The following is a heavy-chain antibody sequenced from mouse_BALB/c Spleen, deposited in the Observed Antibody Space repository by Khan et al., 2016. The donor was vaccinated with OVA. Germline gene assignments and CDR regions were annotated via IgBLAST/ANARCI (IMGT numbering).Heavy chain of an antibody. Sequence: QVQLQQSGPELVRPGVSVKISCKGSGYTFTDYAMYWVKQSHAETLEWIGLISTYSANTNYNQKFKGKATMTVDKSSSTAYMVLARLTSEDSAMYYCARPAYDGFFDYWGQGTALTVSS. D-gene: IGHD2-3*01. CDR2: ISTYSANT. CDR1: GYTFTDYA. V-gene: IGHV1S137*01. J-gene: IGHJ2*01. CDR3: ARPAYDGFFDY.